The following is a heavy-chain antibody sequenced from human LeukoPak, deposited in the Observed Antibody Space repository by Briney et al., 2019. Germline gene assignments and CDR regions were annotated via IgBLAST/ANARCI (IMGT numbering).Heavy chain of an antibody. D-gene: IGHD1-1*01. Sequence: GGSLRLSCAASGFAFDDYAMHWVRQAPGKGLEWVSGISWNSGHIGYADSVKGRFTLSRDNAKNSLYLQMNSLRAEDTALYYCAKGHQLVGTYYFDYWGQGTLVTVSS. CDR3: AKGHQLVGTYYFDY. CDR1: GFAFDDYA. J-gene: IGHJ4*02. V-gene: IGHV3-9*01. CDR2: ISWNSGHI.